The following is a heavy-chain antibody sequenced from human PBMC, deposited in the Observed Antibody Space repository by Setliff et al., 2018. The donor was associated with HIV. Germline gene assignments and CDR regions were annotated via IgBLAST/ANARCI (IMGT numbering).Heavy chain of an antibody. Sequence: SETLSLTCTVSGGSISSYYWCWIRQPPGKGLEWIGYIYYSGSTNYNPSLKSRVTISVDTSKNQFSLKLSSVTAADTAVYYCARDQTDGGNGEWRFRPRDYWYFDLWGRGTLVTVSS. V-gene: IGHV4-59*01. CDR1: GGSISSYY. CDR2: IYYSGST. CDR3: ARDQTDGGNGEWRFRPRDYWYFDL. J-gene: IGHJ2*01. D-gene: IGHD2-15*01.